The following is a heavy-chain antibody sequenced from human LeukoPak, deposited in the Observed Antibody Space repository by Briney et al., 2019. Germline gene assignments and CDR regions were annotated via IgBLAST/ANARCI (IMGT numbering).Heavy chain of an antibody. V-gene: IGHV1-2*02. CDR3: ARDLTGYYPADY. Sequence: WASVKVSCKASGYTFTDYYFHWVRPAPGQGLEWMGWINANSGGTNYALKFQGRVTMTRDTSSTTAYMELSRLRSDDTAVYFCARDLTGYYPADYWGQGTLVTVSS. CDR1: GYTFTDYY. D-gene: IGHD3-9*01. J-gene: IGHJ4*01. CDR2: INANSGGT.